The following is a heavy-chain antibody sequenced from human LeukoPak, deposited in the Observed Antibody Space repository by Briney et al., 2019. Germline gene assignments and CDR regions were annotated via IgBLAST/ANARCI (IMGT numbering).Heavy chain of an antibody. CDR1: GGSFIDYY. D-gene: IGHD5-18*01. CDR2: INHSGDT. J-gene: IGHJ4*02. V-gene: IGHV4-34*01. Sequence: SETLSLTCAVYGGSFIDYYWRWIRQPPGKGLEWIGEINHSGDTKYDPSLKSRVTISVDTSKNQFSLKVSSVTAADTAVYYCARIQLWPLHYFDYWGQGTLVTVSS. CDR3: ARIQLWPLHYFDY.